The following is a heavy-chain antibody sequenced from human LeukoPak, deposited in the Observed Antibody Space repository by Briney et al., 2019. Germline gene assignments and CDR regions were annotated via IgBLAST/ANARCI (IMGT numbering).Heavy chain of an antibody. V-gene: IGHV4-59*12. CDR3: ARSEINDYFKY. Sequence: SETLSLTCTVSGGSISSYYWSWIRQPPGKGPEWIGYIYYSGSTNYNPSLKSRVTISVDTSKNQFSLKLSSVTAADTAVYYCARSEINDYFKYWGPGILVTVST. CDR1: GGSISSYY. D-gene: IGHD3-16*01. CDR2: IYYSGST. J-gene: IGHJ4*02.